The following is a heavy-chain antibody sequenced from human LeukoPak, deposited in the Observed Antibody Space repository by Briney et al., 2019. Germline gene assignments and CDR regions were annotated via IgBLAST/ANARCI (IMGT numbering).Heavy chain of an antibody. V-gene: IGHV4-34*01. CDR1: GGSFSGYY. Sequence: SETLSLTCTVYGGSFSGYYWSWIRQPPGKGLEWIGEINHSGSTNYNPSLKSRVTISVDTSKNQFSLKLSSVTAADTAVYYCARMAVPAAVDYWGQGTLVTVSS. CDR2: INHSGST. D-gene: IGHD2-2*01. CDR3: ARMAVPAAVDY. J-gene: IGHJ4*02.